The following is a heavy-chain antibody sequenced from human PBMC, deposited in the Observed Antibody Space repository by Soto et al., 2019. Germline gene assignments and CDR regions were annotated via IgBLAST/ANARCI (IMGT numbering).Heavy chain of an antibody. D-gene: IGHD2-2*01. J-gene: IGHJ6*02. V-gene: IGHV3-30*03. CDR1: GFTFSSYG. CDR3: EQGAAIVLVPAAMNYYYGMDV. Sequence: QVQLVESGGGVVQPGRSLRLSCAASGFTFSSYGMHWVRQAPGEGLEWVALISYDGSNKYYADSVKGRFTISRDYSKNTLYLQMISMRAEATDVYSFEQGAAIVLVPAAMNYYYGMDVWGQGTTVTVTS. CDR2: ISYDGSNK.